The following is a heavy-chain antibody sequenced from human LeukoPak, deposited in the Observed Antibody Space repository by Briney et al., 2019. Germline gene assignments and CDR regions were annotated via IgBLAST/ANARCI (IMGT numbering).Heavy chain of an antibody. J-gene: IGHJ4*02. CDR1: GDSVSSKSAT. Sequence: SQTLSLTCAISGDSVSSKSATWNWLRQSPSRGLEWLGKTYYRSGWYNDSALSVKSRITINPDTSKNQFSLHLNSVTPEDTAVYYCARDPRISSGWQFDYWGQGTLVTVSS. CDR2: TYYRSGWYN. D-gene: IGHD6-19*01. CDR3: ARDPRISSGWQFDY. V-gene: IGHV6-1*01.